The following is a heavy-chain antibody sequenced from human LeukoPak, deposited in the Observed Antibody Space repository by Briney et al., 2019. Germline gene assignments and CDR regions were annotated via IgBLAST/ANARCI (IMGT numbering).Heavy chain of an antibody. Sequence: SETLSLTCAVYGGSFSGYYWNWIRQPPGKGLEWIGEINHSGSTNYNPSLKSRVTISVDTSKNQFSLKLSSVTAADTAVYYCARDSGSGNNDYWGQGTLVTVSS. CDR2: INHSGST. J-gene: IGHJ4*02. CDR1: GGSFSGYY. CDR3: ARDSGSGNNDY. V-gene: IGHV4-34*01. D-gene: IGHD1-26*01.